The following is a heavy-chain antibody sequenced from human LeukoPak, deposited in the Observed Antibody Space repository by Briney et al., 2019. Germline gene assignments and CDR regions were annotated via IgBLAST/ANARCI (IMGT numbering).Heavy chain of an antibody. CDR2: ISSSSSYI. V-gene: IGHV3-21*01. CDR1: GFTFSSYS. Sequence: GGSLRLSCAASGFTFSSYSMNWVHQAPGKGLEWVSSISSSSSYIYYADSVKGRFTISRDNAKNSLYLQMNSLRAEDTAVYYCARDPGVGLLWFGELSPFDYWGQGTLVTVSS. D-gene: IGHD3-10*01. CDR3: ARDPGVGLLWFGELSPFDY. J-gene: IGHJ4*02.